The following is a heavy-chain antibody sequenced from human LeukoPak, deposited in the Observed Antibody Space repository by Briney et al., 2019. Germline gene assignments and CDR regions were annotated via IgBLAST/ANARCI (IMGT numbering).Heavy chain of an antibody. J-gene: IGHJ5*02. Sequence: SETLPLTCTVSGGSISSYYWSWIRQPPGKGLEWIGYIYYSGSTNYNPSLKSRVTISVDTSKNQFSLKLSSVTAADTAVYYCARQVTTMVRGVIGNSGWFDPWGQGTLVTVSS. CDR2: IYYSGST. CDR1: GGSISSYY. D-gene: IGHD3-10*01. V-gene: IGHV4-59*01. CDR3: ARQVTTMVRGVIGNSGWFDP.